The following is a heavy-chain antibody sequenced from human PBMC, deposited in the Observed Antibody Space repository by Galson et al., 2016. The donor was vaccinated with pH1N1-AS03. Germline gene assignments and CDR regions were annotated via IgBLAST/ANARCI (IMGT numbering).Heavy chain of an antibody. D-gene: IGHD3-10*01. CDR3: ARGKNSGFDY. Sequence: CAISGDSVSGSRGVAWNWIRQSPSRGLEWLGRTSYWSKWSNDYAESVKSRITIDPDTSNNQFSLHLNSVTPEDTAIYFCARGKNSGFDYWGQGTLVTVSS. V-gene: IGHV6-1*01. J-gene: IGHJ4*02. CDR1: GDSVSGSRGVA. CDR2: TSYWSKWSN.